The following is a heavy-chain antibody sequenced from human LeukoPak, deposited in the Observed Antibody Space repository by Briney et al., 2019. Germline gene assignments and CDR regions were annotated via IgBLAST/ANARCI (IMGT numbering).Heavy chain of an antibody. CDR3: ARNKGWELPAELDS. J-gene: IGHJ4*02. D-gene: IGHD2-15*01. CDR2: IGSGRNTI. CDR1: GFNFSDYY. V-gene: IGHV3-11*04. Sequence: GGSLRLSCAASGFNFSDYYMSWIRQAPGKGLEWVSYIGSGRNTIYYADSVKGRFTISRDNAKNSLYLQMNSLRAEDTAFYYCARNKGWELPAELDSWGQGILVTVSS.